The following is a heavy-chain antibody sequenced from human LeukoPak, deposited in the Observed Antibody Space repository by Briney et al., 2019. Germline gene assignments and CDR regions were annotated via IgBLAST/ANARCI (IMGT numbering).Heavy chain of an antibody. CDR2: IFRGDSDT. CDR3: ATYAGSYSEYFQN. CDR1: DYSFTNYW. D-gene: IGHD3-10*01. J-gene: IGHJ1*01. V-gene: IGHV5-51*01. Sequence: EALQSSCNGSDYSFTNYWIGWVGQMPGKGREWMGLIFRGDSDTRYSPSFQGQVTISADKSISTAYLHWSSLKASDTAVYFCATYAGSYSEYFQNWGQGTLVTVSS.